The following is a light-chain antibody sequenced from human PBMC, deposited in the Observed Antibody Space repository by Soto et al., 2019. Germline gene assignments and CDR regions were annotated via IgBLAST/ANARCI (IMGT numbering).Light chain of an antibody. Sequence: DVVMTQSPLSLPVTLGQPASISCRASQSLVSSDGNTYLNWFQQRPGQSPRRLIYKVSNRDSAVTDGFSGSGSVTYFKLNISRVEAEDVGVYYCLHATHWPPFTFGPGPKVDFK. V-gene: IGKV2-30*01. CDR2: KVS. CDR3: LHATHWPPFT. CDR1: QSLVSSDGNTY. J-gene: IGKJ3*01.